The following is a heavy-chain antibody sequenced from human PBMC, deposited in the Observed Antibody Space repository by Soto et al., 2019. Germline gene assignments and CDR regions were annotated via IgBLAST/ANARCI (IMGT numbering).Heavy chain of an antibody. D-gene: IGHD2-21*02. J-gene: IGHJ3*02. Sequence: QVQLQQWGAGLLKPSETLSLTCAVYGGFVSSGSYYWSWIRQPPGKGLEWFGEMSHSGGTHFNPSLKSRVTISVDTSKNQFSLKMSSVTAADTALYYCARVERVTATTVVDAFNIWGPGTMVTVSS. V-gene: IGHV4-34*01. CDR2: MSHSGGT. CDR3: ARVERVTATTVVDAFNI. CDR1: GGFVSSGSYY.